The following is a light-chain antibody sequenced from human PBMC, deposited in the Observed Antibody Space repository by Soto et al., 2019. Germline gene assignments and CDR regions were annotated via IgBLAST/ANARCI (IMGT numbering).Light chain of an antibody. CDR2: EVA. J-gene: IGLJ1*01. V-gene: IGLV2-14*01. CDR1: SSDIGFYNY. Sequence: QSVLTQPASVSGSPGQSITISCTGTSSDIGFYNYVSWYQQHPGEAPKLIIYEVAKRPSGVSSRFSGSKSGNTASQTISGLQAEDEADYHCSSYTSTSPLYVFGTGTKVTVL. CDR3: SSYTSTSPLYV.